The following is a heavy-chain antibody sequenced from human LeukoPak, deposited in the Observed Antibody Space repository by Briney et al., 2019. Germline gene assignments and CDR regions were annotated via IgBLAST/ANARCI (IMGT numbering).Heavy chain of an antibody. J-gene: IGHJ4*02. CDR1: GFTVSSNY. Sequence: GGSLRLSCAASGFTVSSNYMSWVRQAPGKGLEWVSVIYSGGSTYYADSVKGRFTISRDNSKNTLYLQMNSLRAEDTAVYYCARDPQADSSGWYGGDYWGQGTLVTVSS. V-gene: IGHV3-53*01. CDR2: IYSGGST. D-gene: IGHD6-19*01. CDR3: ARDPQADSSGWYGGDY.